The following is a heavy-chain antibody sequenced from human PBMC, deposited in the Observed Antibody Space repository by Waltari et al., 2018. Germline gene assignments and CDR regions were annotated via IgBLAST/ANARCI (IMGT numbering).Heavy chain of an antibody. V-gene: IGHV1-69*15. D-gene: IGHD4-17*01. Sequence: QVQLVQSGAEVKKPGSSSKVACTASGGTFSSQAISWVRQAPGQGLEWMGRISPIFGTANYAQKFQGRVTITADESTSTAYMELSSLRSEDTAVYYCAGGYGPYDYWGQGTLVTVSS. CDR3: AGGYGPYDY. CDR2: ISPIFGTA. CDR1: GGTFSSQA. J-gene: IGHJ4*02.